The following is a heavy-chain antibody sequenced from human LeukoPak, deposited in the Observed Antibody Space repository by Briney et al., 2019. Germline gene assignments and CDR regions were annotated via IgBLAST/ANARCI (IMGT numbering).Heavy chain of an antibody. CDR2: ISSNGDIT. CDR3: VKRATSGSGVTYDY. J-gene: IGHJ4*02. Sequence: PGGSLRLSCSASGFTFSNYAMHWVRQTPGKGLEYVSAISSNGDITNYAGSVKGRFTISRDNSKNTLFLQMSSLRTEDTAVYYCVKRATSGSGVTYDYWGQGTLVTVSS. V-gene: IGHV3-64D*06. CDR1: GFTFSNYA. D-gene: IGHD3-10*01.